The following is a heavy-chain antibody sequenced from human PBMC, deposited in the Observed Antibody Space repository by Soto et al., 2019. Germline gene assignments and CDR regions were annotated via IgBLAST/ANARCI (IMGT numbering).Heavy chain of an antibody. D-gene: IGHD1-26*01. Sequence: GGSLRLSCAASGFIFSSYGMHWVRQAPGKGLEWVAVIWYDGSNKYYADSVKGRFTISRDNSKNTLYLQMNSLRAEDTAVYYCARDSLRSVVGVTRGYFDYWGQGTLVTVSS. V-gene: IGHV3-33*01. CDR1: GFIFSSYG. CDR2: IWYDGSNK. J-gene: IGHJ4*02. CDR3: ARDSLRSVVGVTRGYFDY.